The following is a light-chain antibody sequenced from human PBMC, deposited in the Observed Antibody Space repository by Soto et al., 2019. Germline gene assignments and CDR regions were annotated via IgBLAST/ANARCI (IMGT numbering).Light chain of an antibody. CDR3: QQSYSTPRT. CDR1: QSISSY. Sequence: EIQMTQSPSSLSASVGDRVTITCRASQSISSYLNWYQQKPGKAPKLLIYAASSLQSGVPSRFSGSGSGTDFTLTISSLQPEDFATYYCQQSYSTPRTFGQGT. CDR2: AAS. J-gene: IGKJ1*01. V-gene: IGKV1-39*01.